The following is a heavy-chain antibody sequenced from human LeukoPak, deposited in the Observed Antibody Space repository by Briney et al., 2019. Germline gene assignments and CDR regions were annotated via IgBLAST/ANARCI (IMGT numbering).Heavy chain of an antibody. V-gene: IGHV3-74*01. CDR3: AIVSIGWYSFDY. CDR2: INPDGTTT. J-gene: IGHJ4*02. Sequence: PGGFLRLSCAASGFTFSTYWMHWVRQAPGKGLVWVSRINPDGTTTSYADSVKGRFTISRDNAKDTVYLQMNSLRAEDTAVYYCAIVSIGWYSFDYWGQGTLVTVSS. D-gene: IGHD6-19*01. CDR1: GFTFSTYW.